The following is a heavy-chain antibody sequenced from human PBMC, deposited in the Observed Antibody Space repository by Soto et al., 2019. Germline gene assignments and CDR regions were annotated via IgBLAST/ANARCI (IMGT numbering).Heavy chain of an antibody. Sequence: QVQLQQWGAGLLKPSETLSLTCAVYVGSFTNYYWTWIRQPPGRGLEWIGEINHSGRTNYNPSLKSRVXXSXDMXKNQFSLKLSSLTAADTAVYYCARGMAVAGQYLDYWGQGTLVTVSS. J-gene: IGHJ4*02. D-gene: IGHD6-19*01. V-gene: IGHV4-34*01. CDR2: INHSGRT. CDR3: ARGMAVAGQYLDY. CDR1: VGSFTNYY.